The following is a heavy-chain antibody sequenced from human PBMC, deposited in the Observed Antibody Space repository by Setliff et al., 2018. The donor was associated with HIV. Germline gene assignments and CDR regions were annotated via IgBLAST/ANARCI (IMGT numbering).Heavy chain of an antibody. CDR2: INHSGRT. CDR1: GGSFSDYY. V-gene: IGHV4-34*01. Sequence: ETLSLTCAVYGGSFSDYYWSWIRQPPGKGLEWIGEINHSGRTNYNPSLKSRVTISVDTSKNQFSLKLSSVTAADTAVYYCARGGRSLAAQTWFDPWGQGTLVTVSS. J-gene: IGHJ5*02. CDR3: ARGGRSLAAQTWFDP. D-gene: IGHD6-6*01.